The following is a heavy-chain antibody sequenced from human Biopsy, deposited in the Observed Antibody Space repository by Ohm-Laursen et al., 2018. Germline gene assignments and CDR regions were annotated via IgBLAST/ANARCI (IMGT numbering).Heavy chain of an antibody. CDR3: AREGAFGDTDAYYGSDV. J-gene: IGHJ6*02. V-gene: IGHV1-8*01. CDR1: GYTFNTYD. D-gene: IGHD3-16*01. CDR2: MNPNSGNT. Sequence: VSSVTVSCKASGYTFNTYDINWVRQAAGQGPEWMGWMNPNSGNTGFAQKFQGRITMTRSTSKTTAYMELTNLRSEDTAVYYCAREGAFGDTDAYYGSDVWGLGTTVTVSS.